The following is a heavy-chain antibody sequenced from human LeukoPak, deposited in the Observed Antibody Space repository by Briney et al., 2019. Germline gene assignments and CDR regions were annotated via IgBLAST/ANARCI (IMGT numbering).Heavy chain of an antibody. CDR3: ARAPLHRSGGWFDP. CDR1: GFTFSSYW. Sequence: TGGSLRLSCAASGFTFSSYWMQWVRQAPGKGLVWVSRINSDGSSTSYADSVKGRFTISRDNAKNTLYMQMNSLRAEDTAVYYCARAPLHRSGGWFDPWGQGTLVTVSS. D-gene: IGHD6-25*01. CDR2: INSDGSST. V-gene: IGHV3-74*01. J-gene: IGHJ5*02.